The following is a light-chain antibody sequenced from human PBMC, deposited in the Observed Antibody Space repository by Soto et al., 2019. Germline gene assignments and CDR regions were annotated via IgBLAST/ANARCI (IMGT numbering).Light chain of an antibody. CDR3: QHRSNWPPWT. CDR1: QSVSTY. V-gene: IGKV3-11*01. J-gene: IGKJ1*01. CDR2: DAS. Sequence: EIVLTQSPATLSLSPGERATLSCRASQSVSTYLAWYQQKPGQAPRLLIFDASNRATGIPARSSGSGSGTDFTLTISSLEPDDFAVYYCQHRSNWPPWTFGQGTKVEIK.